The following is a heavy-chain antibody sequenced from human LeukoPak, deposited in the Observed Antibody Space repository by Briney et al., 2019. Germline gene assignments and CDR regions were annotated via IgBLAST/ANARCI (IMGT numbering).Heavy chain of an antibody. CDR2: ISSNGATT. D-gene: IGHD6-6*01. J-gene: IGHJ4*02. Sequence: GGSLRLSCVASGFIFDNYALSWVRQAPGKGLEFVSHISSNGATTYYADSVKGRFTISRDNSKNTLYLQMSSLRADDTAVYYCVKDRSIAAPNNDFFDSWGQGALVTVSS. CDR3: VKDRSIAAPNNDFFDS. CDR1: GFIFDNYA. V-gene: IGHV3-64D*06.